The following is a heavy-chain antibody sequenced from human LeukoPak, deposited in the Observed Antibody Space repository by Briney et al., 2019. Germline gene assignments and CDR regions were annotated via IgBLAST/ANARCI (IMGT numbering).Heavy chain of an antibody. CDR1: GFTFSSYS. Sequence: PGGSLRLSCAASGFTFSSYSMNWVRQAPGKGLEWISYISNTGNTIYYAESVMGRFTISRDNAKNSLYLQMNSLRAEDTAVYYCAELGITMIGGVWGKGTTVTISS. J-gene: IGHJ6*04. V-gene: IGHV3-48*04. CDR3: AELGITMIGGV. D-gene: IGHD3-10*02. CDR2: ISNTGNTI.